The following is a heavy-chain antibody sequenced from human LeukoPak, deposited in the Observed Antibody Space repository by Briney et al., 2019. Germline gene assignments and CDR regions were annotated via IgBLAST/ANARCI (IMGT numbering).Heavy chain of an antibody. CDR1: GFTFSRYA. J-gene: IGHJ4*02. CDR2: IPYDGSDK. D-gene: IGHD1-14*01. CDR3: ARTSETYHLFLVGY. V-gene: IGHV3-30-3*01. Sequence: PGRSLRLSCAASGFTFSRYAMHWVRQAPGKGLECVAVIPYDGSDKYYANSVKGRFTISRDNSRNTLYLQMNSLRPEDTAVYYCARTSETYHLFLVGYWGQGTLVTVSS.